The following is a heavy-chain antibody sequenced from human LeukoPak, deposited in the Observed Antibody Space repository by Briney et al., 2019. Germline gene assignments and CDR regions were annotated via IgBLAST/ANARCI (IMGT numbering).Heavy chain of an antibody. CDR1: GYTLTLYY. CDR3: ARVGYNGYVLEF. Sequence: GAPLTVSFKGSGYTLTLYYLDWGRQGPGQSRGGMGWINPNSGATNFAQKFQGRVTMTRDTSINTAYMELSRLRSDDTAVYFCARVGYNGYVLEFWGQGTLVTVSS. J-gene: IGHJ4*02. D-gene: IGHD5-12*01. V-gene: IGHV1-2*02. CDR2: INPNSGAT.